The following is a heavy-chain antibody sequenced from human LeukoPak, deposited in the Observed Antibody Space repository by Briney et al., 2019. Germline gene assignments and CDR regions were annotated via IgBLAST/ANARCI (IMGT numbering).Heavy chain of an antibody. D-gene: IGHD3-22*01. Sequence: ASVKVSCKASGVTFTSNYMHWVRQAPGQGLEWMGIINPSGDDTSYAQKFQGRVTMTRDTSTSTVYMELSSLRSEDTAVYFCARGPPPDGSGPFDYWGQGTLVIVSS. CDR2: INPSGDDT. CDR3: ARGPPPDGSGPFDY. CDR1: GVTFTSNY. V-gene: IGHV1-46*01. J-gene: IGHJ4*02.